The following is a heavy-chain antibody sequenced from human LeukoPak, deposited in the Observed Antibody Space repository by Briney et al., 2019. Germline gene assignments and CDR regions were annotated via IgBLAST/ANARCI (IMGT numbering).Heavy chain of an antibody. CDR2: IRYDGTNK. J-gene: IGHJ4*02. CDR3: AKDGGSLGCSSTSCYSLDY. Sequence: PGGSLRLSCAASGFTFNNYGMHWVRQAPGKGLEWVAFIRYDGTNKYYADSVKGRFTIPRDDSKNTLYLHMNSLRSEDTAVYYCAKDGGSLGCSSTSCYSLDYWGQGTLVTVSS. D-gene: IGHD2-2*01. CDR1: GFTFNNYG. V-gene: IGHV3-30*02.